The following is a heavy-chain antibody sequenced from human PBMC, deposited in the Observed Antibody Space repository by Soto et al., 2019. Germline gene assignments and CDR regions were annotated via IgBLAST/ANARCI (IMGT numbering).Heavy chain of an antibody. D-gene: IGHD2-15*01. Sequence: VQLVESGGGVVQPGRSLRLSCAASGFTFSSYAMHWVRQAPGKGLEWVAVISYDGSNKYYADSVKGRFTISRDNSKNTLYLQMNSLRAEDTAVYYCARVRVVVAATRLGYYYYGMDVWGQGTTVTVSS. V-gene: IGHV3-30-3*01. CDR3: ARVRVVVAATRLGYYYYGMDV. CDR2: ISYDGSNK. J-gene: IGHJ6*02. CDR1: GFTFSSYA.